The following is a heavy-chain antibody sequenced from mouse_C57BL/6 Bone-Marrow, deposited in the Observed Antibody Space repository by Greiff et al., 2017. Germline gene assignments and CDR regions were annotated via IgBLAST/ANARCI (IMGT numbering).Heavy chain of an antibody. CDR3: ARRGYYYVLYAMDY. Sequence: DVHLVESGGDLVKPGGSLKLSCAASGFTFSSYGMSWVRQTPDKRLEWVATISSGGSYTNYPDSVKGRCTISRDNAKNTLYLQMSSLKSEDTAMYYCARRGYYYVLYAMDYWGQGTSVTVSS. CDR1: GFTFSSYG. V-gene: IGHV5-6*01. D-gene: IGHD2-4*01. CDR2: ISSGGSYT. J-gene: IGHJ4*01.